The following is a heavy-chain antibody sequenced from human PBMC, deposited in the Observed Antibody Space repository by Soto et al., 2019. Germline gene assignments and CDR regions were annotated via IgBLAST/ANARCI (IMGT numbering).Heavy chain of an antibody. J-gene: IGHJ4*02. D-gene: IGHD5-12*01. CDR3: AKYRRTDAEGYRLDF. Sequence: PSETLSLTCTLSGGSISGYYRSWIRQPPGKGLEWIGYVYYSGSTKYNPSLESRVTISVDMSNNQFSLMLTSVTAADTAVYYCAKYRRTDAEGYRLDFWGQGTLVTVSS. V-gene: IGHV4-59*01. CDR1: GGSISGYY. CDR2: VYYSGST.